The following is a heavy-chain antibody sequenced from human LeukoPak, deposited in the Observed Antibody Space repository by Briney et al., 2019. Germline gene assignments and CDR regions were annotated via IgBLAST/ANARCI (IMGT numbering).Heavy chain of an antibody. CDR2: IYYSGST. CDR3: ARHSSGNYRPSFDS. D-gene: IGHD1-26*01. J-gene: IGHJ4*02. CDR1: GDSISSYY. Sequence: SETLSLTCTVSGDSISSYYWSWIRQPPGKGLEWIGYIYYSGSTNCNPSLKSRVTISVDTSKNQFSLKLSSVTAADTAVYYCARHSSGNYRPSFDSWGQGTLVTVSS. V-gene: IGHV4-59*08.